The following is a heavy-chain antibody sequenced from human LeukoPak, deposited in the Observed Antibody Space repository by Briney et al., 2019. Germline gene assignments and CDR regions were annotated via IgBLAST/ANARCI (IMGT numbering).Heavy chain of an antibody. D-gene: IGHD2-2*01. J-gene: IGHJ4*02. CDR3: ARDGTSTDDY. V-gene: IGHV1-18*01. CDR1: RYTLSNFG. Sequence: AGAVKDSRKTSRYTLSNFGINWVRQAPGKGREWMGWNNGNNDNPNYRRNCHGRFNVPTKSSQSTAYMALRNLGFDDKAGYYWARDGTSTDDYWGQGTLVTVSS. CDR2: NNGNNDNP.